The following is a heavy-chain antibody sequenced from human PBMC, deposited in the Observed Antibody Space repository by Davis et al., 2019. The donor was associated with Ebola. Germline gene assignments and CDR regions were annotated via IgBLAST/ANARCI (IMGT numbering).Heavy chain of an antibody. CDR3: ARGRIWGSYRYTGPFDP. CDR2: ISYDGSNK. V-gene: IGHV3-30-3*01. Sequence: GESLKISCAASGFTFSSYAMHWVRQAPGKGLEWVAVISYDGSNKYYADSVKGRFTISRDNSKNTLYLQMNSLRAEDTAVYYCARGRIWGSYRYTGPFDPWGQGTLVTVSS. D-gene: IGHD3-16*02. CDR1: GFTFSSYA. J-gene: IGHJ5*02.